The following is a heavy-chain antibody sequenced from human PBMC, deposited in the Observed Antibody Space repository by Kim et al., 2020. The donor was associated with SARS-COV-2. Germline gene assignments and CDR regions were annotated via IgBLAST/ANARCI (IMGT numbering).Heavy chain of an antibody. CDR3: AREIIGGLGGPTWFAP. CDR1: GCSISVYF. CDR2: INYIGST. D-gene: IGHD3-16*01. V-gene: IGHV4-59*01. Sequence: SETLSLTCIASGCSISVYFWSWIRQPPGKGLEWIGYINYIGSTNYNPSLKSRVTISIDTSQNQFSLKLSTVTAADTAAYYCAREIIGGLGGPTWFAPWG. J-gene: IGHJ5*02.